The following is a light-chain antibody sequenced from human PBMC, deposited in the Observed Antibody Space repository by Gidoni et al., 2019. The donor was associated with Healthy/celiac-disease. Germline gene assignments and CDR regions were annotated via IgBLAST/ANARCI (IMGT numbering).Light chain of an antibody. CDR2: DAS. J-gene: IGKJ2*01. Sequence: IVFTQSPATLSLSPGERATLSCRASQSVSSYLAWYQQKPGQAPRLLIYDASNRVNGIPARFSGSGSGTDCTLPISSIEPEDFAVYYCQQRSNWPPYTFGQGTKLEIK. CDR3: QQRSNWPPYT. CDR1: QSVSSY. V-gene: IGKV3-11*01.